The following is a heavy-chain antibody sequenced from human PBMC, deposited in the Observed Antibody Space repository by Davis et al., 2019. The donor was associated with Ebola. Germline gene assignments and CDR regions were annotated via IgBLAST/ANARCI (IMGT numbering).Heavy chain of an antibody. CDR2: MSATGSST. V-gene: IGHV3-64*04. Sequence: GESLKISCSASGFSVDSFGMHWVRQAPGKGLEHVSAMSATGSSTYHADSVKGRFTISRDNSKNTLYLQMNSLRAEDTAVYYCAKDLSGWYSFDYWGQGTLVTVSS. CDR3: AKDLSGWYSFDY. J-gene: IGHJ4*02. D-gene: IGHD6-19*01. CDR1: GFSVDSFG.